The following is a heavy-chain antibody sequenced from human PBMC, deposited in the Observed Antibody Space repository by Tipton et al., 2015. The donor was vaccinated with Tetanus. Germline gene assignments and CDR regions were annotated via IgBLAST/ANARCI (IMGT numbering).Heavy chain of an antibody. Sequence: TLSLTCGVFGDYLSDYYWTWVRQPPGKGLEWIGEIQRGGSTNYNPSLKSRVSMSLDTSKNQISLKLASVTAADTAVYFCARANFDFSKKGPFDSWGQGILVIVSA. CDR3: ARANFDFSKKGPFDS. CDR1: GDYLSDYY. CDR2: IQRGGST. D-gene: IGHD3-3*01. V-gene: IGHV4-34*01. J-gene: IGHJ4*02.